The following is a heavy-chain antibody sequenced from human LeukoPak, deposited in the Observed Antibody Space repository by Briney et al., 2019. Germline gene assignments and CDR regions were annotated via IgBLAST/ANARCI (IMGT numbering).Heavy chain of an antibody. J-gene: IGHJ4*02. CDR3: TRARASYYFDY. CDR1: GFTFGDYA. Sequence: GGSLRLCCTASGFTFGDYAMSWVRQAPGKGLEWVGFIRSKAYGGTTEYAASVKGRFTISRDDSRSIAYLQMSSLKTEDTAVYYCTRARASYYFDYWGQGTLVTVSS. D-gene: IGHD3-10*01. CDR2: IRSKAYGGTT. V-gene: IGHV3-49*04.